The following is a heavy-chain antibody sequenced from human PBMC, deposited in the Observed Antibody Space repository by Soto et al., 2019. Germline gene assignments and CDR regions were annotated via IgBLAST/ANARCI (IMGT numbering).Heavy chain of an antibody. Sequence: QVRLVESGGGVVQPGGSLRLSCATSGFRLSSYAMHWVRQAPGKGLEWVALMSYDESKKYYADSVKGRFTISRDTSKNTLVLEMNNLRVEDTAVYYFAKVRRDGDFMHILVVDFWGQGALVTVSS. CDR1: GFRLSSYA. J-gene: IGHJ4*02. CDR2: MSYDESKK. CDR3: AKVRRDGDFMHILVVDF. V-gene: IGHV3-30*18. D-gene: IGHD2-15*01.